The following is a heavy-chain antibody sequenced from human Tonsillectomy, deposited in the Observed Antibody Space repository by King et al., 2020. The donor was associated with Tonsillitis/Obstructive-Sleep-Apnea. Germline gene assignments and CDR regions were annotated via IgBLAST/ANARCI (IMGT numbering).Heavy chain of an antibody. CDR2: IYWDDDK. CDR1: GFSLSTSGVG. Sequence: ITLKESGPTLVKPTQTLTLTCTFSGFSLSTSGVGVGWIRQPPGKALEWLALIYWDDDKRYSPSLKIRLNITKDTSKNQVVLTMTKMDPVDTATYYCAHSGRYCSGTSCYYSYYYMDVWGKGTTVTVSS. V-gene: IGHV2-5*02. J-gene: IGHJ6*03. CDR3: AHSGRYCSGTSCYYSYYYMDV. D-gene: IGHD2-2*01.